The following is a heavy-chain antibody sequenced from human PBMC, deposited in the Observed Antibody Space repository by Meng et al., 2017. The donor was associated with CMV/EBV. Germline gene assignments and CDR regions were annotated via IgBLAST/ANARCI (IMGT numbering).Heavy chain of an antibody. D-gene: IGHD2-2*01. CDR2: INPNSGGT. Sequence: ASVKVSCKASGYTFTGYYMHWVRQAPGQGLEWMGWINPNSGGTNYAQKFQGRVTMTRDTSISTAYMELSRLRSDDTAVYHCARGRLIVVVPAAIAGVRIAAALSMDVWGQGTTVTVSS. CDR1: GYTFTGYY. V-gene: IGHV1-2*02. J-gene: IGHJ6*02. CDR3: ARGRLIVVVPAAIAGVRIAAALSMDV.